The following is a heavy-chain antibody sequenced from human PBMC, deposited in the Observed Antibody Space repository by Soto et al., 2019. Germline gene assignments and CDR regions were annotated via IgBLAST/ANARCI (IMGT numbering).Heavy chain of an antibody. Sequence: GGSLRLSCAASGFTFSSYSMNWVRQAPGKGLEWVSSISSSSSYIYYADSVKGRFTISRDNAKNSLYLQMNSLRAEVTAVYYCERDRSMGITGTYYYYYYMDVWGKGTTVTVSS. CDR1: GFTFSSYS. V-gene: IGHV3-21*01. CDR3: ERDRSMGITGTYYYYYYMDV. CDR2: ISSSSSYI. J-gene: IGHJ6*03. D-gene: IGHD1-20*01.